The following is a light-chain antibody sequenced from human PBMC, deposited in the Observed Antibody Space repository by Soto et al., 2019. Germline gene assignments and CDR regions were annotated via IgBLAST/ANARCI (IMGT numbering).Light chain of an antibody. CDR3: QQVNVYPST. Sequence: IQLTQSPSSLSASVGDIVTITCRASQGISSYLGWYQQKPGKAPNLLIYDASTLRSGVPSRFSGGGSGTDFTLTISSLQPEDFATYYCQQVNVYPSTFGGGNKVEIK. V-gene: IGKV1-9*01. CDR2: DAS. CDR1: QGISSY. J-gene: IGKJ4*01.